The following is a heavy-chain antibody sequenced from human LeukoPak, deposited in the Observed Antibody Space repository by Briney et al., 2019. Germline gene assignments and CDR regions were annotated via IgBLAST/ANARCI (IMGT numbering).Heavy chain of an antibody. Sequence: GGSLRLSCAASGFTFSDYYMSWIRQAPGKGLEWVAFISYDGSDEYIADSVKGRLTVSRDNSKDTMYLQMNSLTAEGTAVYYCARGYDSNGYYVPFGYWGQGTLVSVSS. D-gene: IGHD3-22*01. CDR2: ISYDGSDE. CDR3: ARGYDSNGYYVPFGY. V-gene: IGHV3-30*05. CDR1: GFTFSDYY. J-gene: IGHJ4*02.